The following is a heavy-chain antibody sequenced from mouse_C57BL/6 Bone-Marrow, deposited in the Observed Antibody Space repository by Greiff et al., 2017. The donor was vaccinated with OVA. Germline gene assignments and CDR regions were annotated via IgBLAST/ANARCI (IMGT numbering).Heavy chain of an antibody. Sequence: EVQLQQSGAELVRPGASVKLSCTASGFNIKDDYMHWVKQRPEQGLEWIGWIDPENGDTEYASKFQGKATITADTSSNTAYLQLSSLTSEDTSVYYCTQFITTVDYWGQGTTLPVSS. CDR1: GFNIKDDY. D-gene: IGHD1-1*01. J-gene: IGHJ2*01. CDR2: IDPENGDT. V-gene: IGHV14-4*01. CDR3: TQFITTVDY.